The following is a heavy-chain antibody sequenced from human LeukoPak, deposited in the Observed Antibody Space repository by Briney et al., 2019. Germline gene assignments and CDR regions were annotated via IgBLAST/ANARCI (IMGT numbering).Heavy chain of an antibody. Sequence: GGSLRLSCAASGFTFRNYGMHWVRQAPGKGLVWVSRINGDGSSTSYADSVKGRFTISRDNAKDTLYLQMNSLRAEDTAVYYCARDLELTYYDSSGYDYWGQGTPVTVSS. J-gene: IGHJ4*02. CDR3: ARDLELTYYDSSGYDY. CDR2: INGDGSST. CDR1: GFTFRNYG. D-gene: IGHD3-22*01. V-gene: IGHV3-74*01.